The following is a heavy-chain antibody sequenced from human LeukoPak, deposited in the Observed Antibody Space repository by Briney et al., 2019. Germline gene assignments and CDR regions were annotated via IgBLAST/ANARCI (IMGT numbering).Heavy chain of an antibody. CDR3: ARSAQHLVPAAMQVAYYYYYMDV. V-gene: IGHV1-69*06. Sequence: SVKVSCKASRGTFSTYAISWVRQAPGQGLEWMGGLIPIFGTANYAQKFQGRVTITADKSTSTAYMELRSLRSDDTAVYYCARSAQHLVPAAMQVAYYYYYMDVWGKGTTVTISS. D-gene: IGHD2-2*01. J-gene: IGHJ6*03. CDR1: RGTFSTYA. CDR2: LIPIFGTA.